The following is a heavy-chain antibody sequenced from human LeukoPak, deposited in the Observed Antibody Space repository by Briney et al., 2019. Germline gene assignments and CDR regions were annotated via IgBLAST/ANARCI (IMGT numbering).Heavy chain of an antibody. CDR3: AKDSHFYYESSGYYKD. D-gene: IGHD3-22*01. CDR1: GFTFSSYA. J-gene: IGHJ4*02. CDR2: ISGSGGST. V-gene: IGHV3-23*01. Sequence: PGGSLRLSCAASGFTFSSYAMSWVRQAPGKGLEWVSGISGSGGSTYYADSVKGRFTISRDNSKNTLYLQMDSLRAEDTAVYYCAKDSHFYYESSGYYKDWGQGTLVTVSS.